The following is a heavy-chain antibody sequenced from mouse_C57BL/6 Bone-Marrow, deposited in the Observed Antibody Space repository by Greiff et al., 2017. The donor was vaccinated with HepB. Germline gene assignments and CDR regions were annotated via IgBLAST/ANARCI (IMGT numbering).Heavy chain of an antibody. V-gene: IGHV14-1*01. D-gene: IGHD2-2*01. Sequence: EVQLQQSGAELVRPGASVKLSCTASGFNIKDYYMHWVKQRPEQGLEWIGRIDPEDGDTEYAPKFQGKATMTADTSSNTAYLQLSSLTSEDTAVYYCTSIYYGYDEKFAYWGQGTLVTVSA. CDR2: IDPEDGDT. CDR1: GFNIKDYY. CDR3: TSIYYGYDEKFAY. J-gene: IGHJ3*01.